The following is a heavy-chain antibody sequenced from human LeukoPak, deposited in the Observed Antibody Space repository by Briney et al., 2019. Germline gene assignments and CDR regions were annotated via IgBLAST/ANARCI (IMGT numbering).Heavy chain of an antibody. CDR1: GFTFSSYE. J-gene: IGHJ6*02. V-gene: IGHV3-48*03. CDR3: ARVLVRGVIISVRYGMDV. D-gene: IGHD3-10*01. CDR2: ISSSGSTI. Sequence: GGSLRLSCAASGFTFSSYEMNWVRQAPGKGLEWVPYISSSGSTIYYADSVKGRFTISRDNAKNSLYLQMNSLRAEDTAVYYCARVLVRGVIISVRYGMDVWGQGTTVTVSS.